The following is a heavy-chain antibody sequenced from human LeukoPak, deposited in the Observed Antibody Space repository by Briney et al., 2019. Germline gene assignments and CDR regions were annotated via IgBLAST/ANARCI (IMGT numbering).Heavy chain of an antibody. CDR3: ARVNWVVDY. CDR1: SYSISSGYH. Sequence: KPSETLSLTCTVSSYSISSGYHWGWIRQHPGKRLEWIGNIYRSGITYYNPSLKSRVTMSVDTSKNQFSLKLSSVTAADTAIYYCARVNWVVDYWGQGTLVTVSS. J-gene: IGHJ4*02. V-gene: IGHV4-38-2*02. CDR2: IYRSGIT. D-gene: IGHD1-1*01.